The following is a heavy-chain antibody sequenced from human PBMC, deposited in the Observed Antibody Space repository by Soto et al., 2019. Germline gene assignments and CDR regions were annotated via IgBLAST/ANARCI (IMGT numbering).Heavy chain of an antibody. J-gene: IGHJ4*02. CDR1: GYTSTGGY. CDR3: AVLWFGELLEPTDY. CDR2: INPNSGGT. Sequence: ASLKVSCEASGYTSTGGYMHWVRHAPGQGLEWMGWINPNSGGTNYAQKFQGRVTMTRDTSISTAYMELSRLRSDDTAVYYCAVLWFGELLEPTDYWGQGTLVTVSS. V-gene: IGHV1-2*02. D-gene: IGHD3-10*01.